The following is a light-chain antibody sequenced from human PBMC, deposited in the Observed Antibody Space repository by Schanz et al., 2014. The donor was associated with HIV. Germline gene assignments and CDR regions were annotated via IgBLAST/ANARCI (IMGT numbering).Light chain of an antibody. CDR3: QQRGNWPPFT. CDR1: QSVSSY. J-gene: IGKJ4*01. CDR2: DAS. Sequence: PGERATLSCRTSQSVSSYLAWYQQKPGQAPRLLIYDASNRATGIPARFSGSGSGTEFTLTISSLQSEDFAVYYCQQRGNWPPFTFGGGTKVEIK. V-gene: IGKV3-11*01.